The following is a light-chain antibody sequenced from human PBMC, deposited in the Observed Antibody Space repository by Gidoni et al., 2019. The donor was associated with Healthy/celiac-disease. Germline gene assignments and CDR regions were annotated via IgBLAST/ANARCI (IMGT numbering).Light chain of an antibody. Sequence: EIVLPQSPGTLSLSPGERATLSCRASQSVSSSYLAWYQQKPGQAPRLLIYGASSRATGIPDRLSGSGSGTDFTLTISRLEPEDFAVYYCQQYGSSEGYTFGQGTKLEIK. CDR1: QSVSSSY. J-gene: IGKJ2*01. V-gene: IGKV3-20*01. CDR3: QQYGSSEGYT. CDR2: GAS.